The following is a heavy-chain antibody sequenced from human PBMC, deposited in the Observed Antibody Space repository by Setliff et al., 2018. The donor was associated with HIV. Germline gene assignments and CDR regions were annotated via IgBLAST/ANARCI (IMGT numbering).Heavy chain of an antibody. D-gene: IGHD2-2*01. V-gene: IGHV2-5*02. CDR2: IYWDDDK. Sequence: SGPTLVNPAQTLTLTCAFSGFSLTTSAVGVGWIRQPPGKALEWLALIYWDDDKRYRSSLKSRLTITKDTSKNQVVLTMTNMDPVDTATYYCAHSLYCSSSNCSGLLFDYWGQGTLVTVSS. J-gene: IGHJ4*02. CDR1: GFSLTTSAVG. CDR3: AHSLYCSSSNCSGLLFDY.